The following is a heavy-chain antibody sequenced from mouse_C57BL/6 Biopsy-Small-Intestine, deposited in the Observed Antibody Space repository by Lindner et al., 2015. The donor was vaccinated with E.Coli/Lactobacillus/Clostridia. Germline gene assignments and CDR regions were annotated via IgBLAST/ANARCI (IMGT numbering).Heavy chain of an antibody. J-gene: IGHJ1*03. D-gene: IGHD1-1*01. Sequence: VQLQESGGGLVKPGGSLKLSCAASGFTFSDYGIHWVRQASEKGLEWVAYISSGSNTIYYADTVKGRFTISRDNAKNTLFLQMTSLRSEDTAMYYCARELPPNWYFDVWGTGTTVTVSS. V-gene: IGHV5-17*01. CDR2: ISSGSNTI. CDR3: ARELPPNWYFDV. CDR1: GFTFSDYG.